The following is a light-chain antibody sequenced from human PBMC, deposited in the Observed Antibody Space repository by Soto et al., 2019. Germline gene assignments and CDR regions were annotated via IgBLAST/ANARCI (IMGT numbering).Light chain of an antibody. CDR1: QSLLHSDGYNY. Sequence: DIVMTQSPLSLPVTPVEPASISCRSSQSLLHSDGYNYLDWFLQRPGQSPQLLIYLGSSRASGVPDRFSGSGSGTDFTLKISRVEAEDVGVYYCMQALHTPLTFGGGTKVDI. CDR2: LGS. J-gene: IGKJ4*01. CDR3: MQALHTPLT. V-gene: IGKV2-28*01.